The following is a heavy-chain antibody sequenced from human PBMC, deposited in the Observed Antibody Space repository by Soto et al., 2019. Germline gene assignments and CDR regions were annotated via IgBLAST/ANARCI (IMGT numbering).Heavy chain of an antibody. CDR1: GGSISSYY. CDR3: TRGLFSGSYYSGGWYYFDS. J-gene: IGHJ4*02. D-gene: IGHD1-26*01. CDR2: INHSGSS. Sequence: SITLSLTCTVSGGSISSYYWSWIRQTPGKGLQWIGQINHSGSSIYNPSLKNRVTISTMSNNKFSLELSSVTAADTAVYYCTRGLFSGSYYSGGWYYFDSWGQGTMVT. V-gene: IGHV4-34*01.